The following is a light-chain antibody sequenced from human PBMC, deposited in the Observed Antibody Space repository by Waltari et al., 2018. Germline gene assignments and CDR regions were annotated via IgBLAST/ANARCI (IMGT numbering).Light chain of an antibody. V-gene: IGLV4-69*01. CDR3: QTGGHGTWV. CDR1: SGHSTNI. J-gene: IGLJ3*02. CDR2: VNSDGSH. Sequence: QLVLTQSPSASASLGASVKLTCTLSSGHSTNIIAWLQQQPEKGPRYLMNVNSDGSHNTGAGIPDRFSGSSSGAERYLTISSLQSEDEADYYCQTGGHGTWVFGGGTRLTVL.